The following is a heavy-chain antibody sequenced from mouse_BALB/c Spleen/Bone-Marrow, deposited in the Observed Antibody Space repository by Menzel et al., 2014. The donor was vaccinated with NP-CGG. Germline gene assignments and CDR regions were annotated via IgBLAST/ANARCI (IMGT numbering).Heavy chain of an antibody. D-gene: IGHD4-1*01. CDR2: ISSGSSII. Sequence: QXXXSXKXXXAASGFTFSSFGMHWVRQAPEKGLEWVAYISSGSSIIYYADTVKGXLTISRDDPKNTLXLQMTSLRSEDTAMYYCTRGGNWDDFDYWGQGTTLTVSS. V-gene: IGHV5-17*02. CDR3: TRGGNWDDFDY. CDR1: GFTFSSFG. J-gene: IGHJ2*01.